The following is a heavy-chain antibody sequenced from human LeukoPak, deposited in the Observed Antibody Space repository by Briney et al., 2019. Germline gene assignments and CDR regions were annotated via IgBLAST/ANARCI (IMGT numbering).Heavy chain of an antibody. J-gene: IGHJ3*02. V-gene: IGHV4-34*01. CDR1: GGSFSGYY. D-gene: IGHD6-19*01. CDR2: INHSGST. CDR3: AQYSSGWYGDAFDI. Sequence: PSETLSLTCAVYGGSFSGYYWSWIRQPPGKGLEWIGEINHSGSTNYNPSLKSRVTISVDTSKNQFSLKLSSVTAADTAVYYCAQYSSGWYGDAFDIWGQGTMVTVSS.